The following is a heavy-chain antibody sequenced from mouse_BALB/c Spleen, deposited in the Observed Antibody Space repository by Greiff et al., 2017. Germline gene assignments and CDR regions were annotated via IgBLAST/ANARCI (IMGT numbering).Heavy chain of an antibody. CDR3: VLYDYDSFAY. CDR1: GFTFNTYA. J-gene: IGHJ3*01. V-gene: IGHV10-1*02. Sequence: EVQVVESGGGLVQPKGSLKLSCAASGFTFNTYAMNWVRQAPGKGLEWVARIRSKSNNYATYYADSVKDRFTISRDDSQSMLYLQMNNLKTEDTAMYYCVLYDYDSFAYWGQGTLVTVSA. D-gene: IGHD2-4*01. CDR2: IRSKSNNYAT.